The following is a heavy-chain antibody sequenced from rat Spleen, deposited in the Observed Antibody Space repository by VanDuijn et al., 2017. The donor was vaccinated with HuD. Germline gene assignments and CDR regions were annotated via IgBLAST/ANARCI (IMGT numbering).Heavy chain of an antibody. CDR3: TRDRYSYSVTRVMDA. J-gene: IGHJ4*01. D-gene: IGHD1-1*01. Sequence: EVQLVESGGGLVQPGRSLKLSCVASGFTFNNYWMTWIRQAPGKGLEWVASITNTGGSTYYPDSVKGRFTISRDNAKSTLYLQMNSLRSEDTATYCCTRDRYSYSVTRVMDAWGQGASVTVSS. V-gene: IGHV5-31*01. CDR1: GFTFNNYW. CDR2: ITNTGGST.